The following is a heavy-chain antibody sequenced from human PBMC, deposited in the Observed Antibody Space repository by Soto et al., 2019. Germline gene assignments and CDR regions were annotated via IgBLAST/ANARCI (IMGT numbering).Heavy chain of an antibody. CDR3: ARSLASTLIATARLLHFDH. V-gene: IGHV2-5*02. Sequence: QITLKESGPTLVKPTQTLTLTCTFSGFSLNSSGAGVAWIRQPPGKALEWLALIYWDEDKRYSPALKSRLTTTKDTSKNQVVLTMANMDLVDTATYYCARSLASTLIATARLLHFDHWGQGTLVTVSS. D-gene: IGHD5-18*01. CDR1: GFSLNSSGAG. CDR2: IYWDEDK. J-gene: IGHJ4*02.